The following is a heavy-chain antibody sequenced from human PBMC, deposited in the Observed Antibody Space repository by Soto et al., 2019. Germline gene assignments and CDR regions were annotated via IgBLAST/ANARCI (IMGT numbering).Heavy chain of an antibody. CDR3: ARSTRGKPFDY. V-gene: IGHV2-26*01. J-gene: IGHJ4*02. CDR2: IFSNDEK. CDR1: GFSLSNARMG. D-gene: IGHD2-2*01. Sequence: QVTLKESGPVLVKPTETLTLTCTVSGFSLSNARMGVSWIRQPPGKALEWLAHIFSNDEKSYSTSLKSRLTISKDTSKSQVVLTMTNMDPVDTATYYCARSTRGKPFDYWGQGTLVTVSS.